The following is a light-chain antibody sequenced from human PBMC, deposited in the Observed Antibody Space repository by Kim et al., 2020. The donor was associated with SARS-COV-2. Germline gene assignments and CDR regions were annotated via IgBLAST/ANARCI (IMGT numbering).Light chain of an antibody. V-gene: IGKV3-11*01. CDR2: DAS. Sequence: EIVLTQSPATLSLSPGERATLSCRASQSVSSYLAWYQQKPGQAPRLLIYDASNRATGIPARFSGSGSGTDFTLTISSLEPEDFAVYYCQQRSNWPRGMYTFGQGTKLEI. CDR1: QSVSSY. CDR3: QQRSNWPRGMYT. J-gene: IGKJ2*01.